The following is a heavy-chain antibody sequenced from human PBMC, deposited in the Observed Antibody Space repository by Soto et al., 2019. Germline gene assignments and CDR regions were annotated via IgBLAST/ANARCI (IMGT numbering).Heavy chain of an antibody. V-gene: IGHV4-39*07. CDR2: VFYTGFT. Sequence: PSETLSLTCAVSGGSISGSYYYWGWLRQSPGKGPEWIGSVFYTGFTSYNPSLESRVSVSVDTSKNQFSLKLSSVTAADTAVYYCASSDKELGGITLSGSSWSPYAFDIWGQGTMVTVSS. CDR1: GGSISGSYYY. J-gene: IGHJ3*02. CDR3: ASSDKELGGITLSGSSWSPYAFDI. D-gene: IGHD6-13*01.